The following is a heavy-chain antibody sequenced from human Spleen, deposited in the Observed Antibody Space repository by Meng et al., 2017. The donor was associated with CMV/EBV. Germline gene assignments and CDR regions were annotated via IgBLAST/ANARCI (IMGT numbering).Heavy chain of an antibody. Sequence: SVKVSCKASGGTFNNFAIVWVRQAPGQGLKWMGGFIPVLGTTNSAQKFQGRLTMYTDGATSTPYMELSNLKSDDTATYYCARIHVDYVLYNCFDPWGQGTLVTV. J-gene: IGHJ5*02. CDR2: FIPVLGTT. CDR1: GGTFNNFA. D-gene: IGHD4-17*01. V-gene: IGHV1-69*05. CDR3: ARIHVDYVLYNCFDP.